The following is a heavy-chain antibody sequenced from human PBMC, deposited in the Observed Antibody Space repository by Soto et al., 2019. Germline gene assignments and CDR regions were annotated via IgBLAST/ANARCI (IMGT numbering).Heavy chain of an antibody. CDR3: ARMGLKGSPYYYMDV. J-gene: IGHJ6*03. CDR1: GLTFNIYS. V-gene: IGHV3-48*01. CDR2: ISSSGTTI. Sequence: EVQLVESGGGLVQPGGSLRLSCAASGLTFNIYSMTWVRQAPGKGLEWVSYISSSGTTIRSADSVKGRFTFSRDNANNALYLQMDSLRVEDTAVYYCARMGLKGSPYYYMDVWGKGTTVTVSS. D-gene: IGHD3-16*01.